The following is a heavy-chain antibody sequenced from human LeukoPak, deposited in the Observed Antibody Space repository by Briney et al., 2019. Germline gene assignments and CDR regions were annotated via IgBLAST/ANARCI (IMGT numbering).Heavy chain of an antibody. CDR3: ARDAGYSSSWSKPWYYFDY. V-gene: IGHV3-21*01. CDR2: ISSSINYI. CDR1: GFTFSSYS. J-gene: IGHJ4*02. D-gene: IGHD6-13*01. Sequence: GGSLRLSCAASGFTFSSYSMNWVRQAPGKGLECVSSISSSINYIYYADSVKGRFTISRDNAKNSLYLQMNSLRAEDTAVYYCARDAGYSSSWSKPWYYFDYWGQGTLVTVSS.